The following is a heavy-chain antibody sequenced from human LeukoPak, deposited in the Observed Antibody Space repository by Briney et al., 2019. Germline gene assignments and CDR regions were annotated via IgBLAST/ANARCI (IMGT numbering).Heavy chain of an antibody. Sequence: GGSLRLSCEGSAFIFSGHWMYWVRQTPGKGLEWVASIKEDGSERQYVDSVKGRFSISRDNTKGSLFLQLNSLRAEDTAVYYCARGSTYYDSSGQVPFDYWGQGTLVTVSS. CDR2: IKEDGSER. CDR3: ARGSTYYDSSGQVPFDY. V-gene: IGHV3-7*03. J-gene: IGHJ4*02. CDR1: AFIFSGHW. D-gene: IGHD3-22*01.